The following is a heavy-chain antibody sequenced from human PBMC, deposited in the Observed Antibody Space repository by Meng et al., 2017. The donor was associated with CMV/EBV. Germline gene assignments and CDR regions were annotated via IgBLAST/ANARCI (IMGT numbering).Heavy chain of an antibody. V-gene: IGHV1-2*02. CDR1: GCTFTDYR. CDR2: ISPNNGGT. CDR3: ASKLYYDFWSAYRGAEGVDPFNI. D-gene: IGHD3-3*01. Sequence: ASVKVSCKASGCTFTDYRMHWVRQAPGQGLEWMGWISPNNGGTNYVQKFQGRVTMTRDTSISTAYLELNRLTYADTAVYYCASKLYYDFWSAYRGAEGVDPFNIWGQGTAVTVSS. J-gene: IGHJ3*02.